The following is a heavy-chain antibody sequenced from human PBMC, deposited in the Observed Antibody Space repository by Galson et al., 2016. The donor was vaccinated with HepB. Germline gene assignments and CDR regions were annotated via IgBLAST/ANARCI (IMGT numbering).Heavy chain of an antibody. V-gene: IGHV4-39*07. J-gene: IGHJ4*02. CDR3: ATDPHF. CDR2: IYYSGST. Sequence: SETLSLTCTVSGGSISGSPYYWGWIRQPPGKGLEWIGSIYYSGSTYYNPSLKSRVTISLDMSKNQFSLNLNSVTAADTAMYYCATDPHFWGQGTLVTVSP. CDR1: GGSISGSPYY.